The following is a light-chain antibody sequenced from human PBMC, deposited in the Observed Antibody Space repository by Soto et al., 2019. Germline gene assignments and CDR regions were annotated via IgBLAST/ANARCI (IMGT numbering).Light chain of an antibody. J-gene: IGLJ1*01. CDR3: CSYAGSQYV. CDR2: DVS. CDR1: SSDVGGYNY. V-gene: IGLV2-11*01. Sequence: QSVLTQPRSVSGSPGQSVTISCTGTSSDVGGYNYVSWYQQHPGKAPKLMIYDVSKRPSGVPDRFSGSKSGNTASLTISGLQAEDEADYYCCSYAGSQYVFGTGTELTVL.